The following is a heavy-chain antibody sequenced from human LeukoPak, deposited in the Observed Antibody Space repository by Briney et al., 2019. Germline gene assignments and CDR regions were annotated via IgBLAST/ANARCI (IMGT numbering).Heavy chain of an antibody. CDR1: GFTFSSYA. CDR3: AKGSRVSRPYYFDY. V-gene: IGHV3-23*01. CDR2: ITGGDDT. J-gene: IGHJ4*02. Sequence: GGSLRLSCAASGFTFSSYAMSWVRQAPGKGLEWFSAITGGDDTYYADSVEGRFTISRDNSKNTLYLQMNSLRAEDTAVYYCAKGSRVSRPYYFDYWGQGTLVTVSS. D-gene: IGHD6-6*01.